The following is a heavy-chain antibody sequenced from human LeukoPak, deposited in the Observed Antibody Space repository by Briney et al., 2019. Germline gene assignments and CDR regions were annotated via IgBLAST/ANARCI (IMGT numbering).Heavy chain of an antibody. CDR1: GFTFSSYW. V-gene: IGHV3-48*04. CDR3: ARDQEIAWLRSPFDY. J-gene: IGHJ4*02. CDR2: ISSSGSTI. Sequence: GGSLRLSCAASGFTFSSYWMSWVRQAPGKGLEWVSYISSSGSTIYYADSVKGRFTISRDNAKNSLYLQMNSLRAEDTAVYYCARDQEIAWLRSPFDYWGQGTLVTVSS. D-gene: IGHD5-12*01.